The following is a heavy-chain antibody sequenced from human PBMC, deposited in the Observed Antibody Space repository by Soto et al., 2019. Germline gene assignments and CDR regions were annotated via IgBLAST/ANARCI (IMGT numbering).Heavy chain of an antibody. CDR3: ARVYCSGGSYNRYYYYYYMDV. CDR1: GGSISSGGYY. V-gene: IGHV4-31*03. CDR2: IYYSGST. J-gene: IGHJ6*03. D-gene: IGHD2-15*01. Sequence: QVQLQESGPGLVKPSQTLSLTCTVSGGSISSGGYYWSWIRQHPGKGLEWIGYIYYSGSTYYNPSLKSRVTISVDTSKNQFSLKLSSVTAADTAVYYCARVYCSGGSYNRYYYYYYMDVWGKGTTVTVSS.